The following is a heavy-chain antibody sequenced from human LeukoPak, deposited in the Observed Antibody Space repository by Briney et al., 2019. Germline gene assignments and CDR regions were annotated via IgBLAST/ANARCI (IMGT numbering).Heavy chain of an antibody. D-gene: IGHD1-14*01. CDR3: AREKNRNYFDY. CDR2: ISYDGSNK. Sequence: PGRSLRLSCAASGFTFSSYAMHWVRQAPGKGLEWVAVISYDGSNKYYADSVKGRFTISRDNSKNTLYLQMNSLRAEGTAVYYCAREKNRNYFDYWGQGTLVTVSS. V-gene: IGHV3-30*04. CDR1: GFTFSSYA. J-gene: IGHJ4*02.